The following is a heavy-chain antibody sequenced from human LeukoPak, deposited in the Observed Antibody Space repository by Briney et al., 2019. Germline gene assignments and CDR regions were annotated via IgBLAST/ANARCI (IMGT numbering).Heavy chain of an antibody. Sequence: SETLSLTCAVSGYSTSSSNWWGWIRQPPGKGLEWLGYMFYSGSTYYNPSLKSRVTMSIDTSKNQFSLKLSSVTAVDTAVYYCARSRSYGDYSLFDYWGQGTLVTVSS. D-gene: IGHD4-17*01. V-gene: IGHV4-28*01. CDR2: MFYSGST. J-gene: IGHJ4*02. CDR1: GYSTSSSNW. CDR3: ARSRSYGDYSLFDY.